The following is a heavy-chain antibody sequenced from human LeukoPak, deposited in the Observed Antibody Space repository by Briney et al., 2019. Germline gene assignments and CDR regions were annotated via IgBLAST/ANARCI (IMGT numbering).Heavy chain of an antibody. CDR1: GITFSSHA. CDR2: ISDNGGMT. V-gene: IGHV3-64D*06. CDR3: YVSGWTEDIDN. Sequence: PGGSLGLSCSASGITFSSHAMHWVRQAPGKGLEYVSAISDNGGMTFYADSVKGRFTISRDNSKNTLYLQMSSLRGEDTAVYYCYVSGWTEDIDNWGQGTLVTVSS. D-gene: IGHD6-19*01. J-gene: IGHJ4*02.